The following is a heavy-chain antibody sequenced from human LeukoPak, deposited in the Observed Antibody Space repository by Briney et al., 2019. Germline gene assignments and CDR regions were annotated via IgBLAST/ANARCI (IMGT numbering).Heavy chain of an antibody. CDR1: GLTFSSHW. CDR2: IHGDGSNK. V-gene: IGHV3-7*05. J-gene: IGHJ3*02. CDR3: ARLLRLHPPRAFDI. Sequence: GGSLRLSCAASGLTFSSHWMDWVRQAPGKGLEWVANIHGDGSNKNYVYSVKGRFTFSRDNPKNPLDQQMNSLRAEDTAVYYCARLLRLHPPRAFDIWGQGTMVTVSS. D-gene: IGHD5-24*01.